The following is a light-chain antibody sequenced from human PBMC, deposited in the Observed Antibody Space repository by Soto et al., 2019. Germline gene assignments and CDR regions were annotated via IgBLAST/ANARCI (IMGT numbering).Light chain of an antibody. J-gene: IGKJ1*01. CDR2: GAS. V-gene: IGKV3-20*01. CDR1: QSVANNY. CDR3: QQYSESPLT. Sequence: EIVLTYSPGTLSLSPGERATLSCRASQSVANNYLAWYQQKPGQAPRLVIYGASSRATGIPDRFSASGSGTDFTLTINRLEPEDFAVYYCQQYSESPLTFGQGTKVEIK.